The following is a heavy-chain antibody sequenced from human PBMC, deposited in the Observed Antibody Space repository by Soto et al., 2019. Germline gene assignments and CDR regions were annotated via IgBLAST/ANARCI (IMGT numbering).Heavy chain of an antibody. CDR1: VDSLSSNSAA. CDR3: ARDSSGWNAKGAFDI. CDR2: TYYRSKWYN. D-gene: IGHD1-1*01. Sequence: PSETMSLTYAISVDSLSSNSAAWNWIIKSPSRGLEWLGRTYYRSKWYNDYAVSVKSRITINPDTSKNQFSLQLNSVTPEDTAVYYCARDSSGWNAKGAFDIWGQGTMVTVSS. V-gene: IGHV6-1*01. J-gene: IGHJ3*02.